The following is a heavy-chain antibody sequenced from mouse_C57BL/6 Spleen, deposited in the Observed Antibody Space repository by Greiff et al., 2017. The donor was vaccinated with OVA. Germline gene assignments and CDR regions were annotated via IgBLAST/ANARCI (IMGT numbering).Heavy chain of an antibody. CDR3: TGSRGSSYEKTWFAY. J-gene: IGHJ3*01. CDR1: GFTFSNYW. CDR2: IRLKSDNYAT. Sequence: EVKVVESGGGLVQPGGSMKLSCVASGFTFSNYWMNWVRQSPEKGLEWVAQIRLKSDNYATHYAESVKGRFTISRDDSKSSVYLQMNNLRAEDTGIYYCTGSRGSSYEKTWFAYWGQGTLVTVSA. D-gene: IGHD1-1*01. V-gene: IGHV6-3*01.